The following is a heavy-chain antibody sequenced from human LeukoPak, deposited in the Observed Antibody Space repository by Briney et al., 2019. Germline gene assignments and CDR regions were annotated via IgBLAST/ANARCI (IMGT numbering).Heavy chain of an antibody. V-gene: IGHV3-7*01. CDR1: GFTFTSHW. CDR3: ARDQLDP. CDR2: INQDGTEK. Sequence: PGGSLRLSCAASGFTFTSHWMSWVRQAPGKGLEWVANINQDGTEKHYVDSVKGRFTISRDNAKNSQFLQMNSLRAEDTAVYCARDQLDPWGQGTLVTVSS. J-gene: IGHJ5*02.